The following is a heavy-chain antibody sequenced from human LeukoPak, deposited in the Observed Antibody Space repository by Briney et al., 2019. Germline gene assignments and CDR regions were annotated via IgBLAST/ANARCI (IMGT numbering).Heavy chain of an antibody. V-gene: IGHV3-11*06. CDR2: ISSSSSYT. D-gene: IGHD3-22*01. CDR1: GFTFSDYY. Sequence: GGSLRLSCAASGFTFSDYYMSWIRQAPGKGLEWVSYISSSSSYTNYAGSVKGRFTISRDNAKNSLYLQMNSLRAEDTAVYYCARVYDSSGYYPFFDYWGQGTLVTVSS. CDR3: ARVYDSSGYYPFFDY. J-gene: IGHJ4*02.